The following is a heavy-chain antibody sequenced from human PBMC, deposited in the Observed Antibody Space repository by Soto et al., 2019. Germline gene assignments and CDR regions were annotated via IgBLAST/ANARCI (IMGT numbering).Heavy chain of an antibody. CDR2: INHSGST. CDR3: ARGLPYDYVWGSYRSYGMDV. D-gene: IGHD3-16*02. CDR1: GGSFSGYY. V-gene: IGHV4-34*01. Sequence: PSETLSLTCAVYGGSFSGYYWSWIRQPPGEGLEWIGEINHSGSTNYNPSLKSRVTISVDTSKNQFSLKLSSVTAADTAVYYCARGLPYDYVWGSYRSYGMDVWGQGTTVTVSS. J-gene: IGHJ6*02.